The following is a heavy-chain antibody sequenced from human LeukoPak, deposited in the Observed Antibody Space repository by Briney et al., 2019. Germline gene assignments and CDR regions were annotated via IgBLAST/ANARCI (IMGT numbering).Heavy chain of an antibody. CDR2: ISSSGSTI. Sequence: GGSLRLSCAASGFTFSSYEMNWVRQAPGKGLEWVPYISSSGSTIYYADSVKGRFTISRDNAKNSLYLQMNSLRAEDTAVYYCARRLMERGYSGYDSWGQGTLVTVSS. CDR1: GFTFSSYE. D-gene: IGHD5-12*01. CDR3: ARRLMERGYSGYDS. V-gene: IGHV3-48*03. J-gene: IGHJ4*02.